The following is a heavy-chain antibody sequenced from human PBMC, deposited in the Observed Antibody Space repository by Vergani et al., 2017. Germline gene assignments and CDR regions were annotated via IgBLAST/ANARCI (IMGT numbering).Heavy chain of an antibody. J-gene: IGHJ6*03. CDR3: ARGPSAGRIAAAGIGTPKNYYYYMDV. Sequence: EVQLVESGGGLVQPGGSLRLSCAASGFTVSSNYMSWVRQAPGKGLEWVSVISGSGGSTYYADSVKGRFTISRDNSKNTLYLQMNSLRAEDTAVYYCARGPSAGRIAAAGIGTPKNYYYYMDVWGKGTTVTVSS. V-gene: IGHV3-66*01. CDR2: ISGSGGST. CDR1: GFTVSSNY. D-gene: IGHD6-13*01.